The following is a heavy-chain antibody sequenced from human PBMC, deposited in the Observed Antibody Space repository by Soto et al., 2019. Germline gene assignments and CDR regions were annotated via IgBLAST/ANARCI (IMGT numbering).Heavy chain of an antibody. D-gene: IGHD5-18*01. CDR2: IIPIFGTA. Sequence: QIQLVQSGAEVKKPGSSMKVSCKASGSTFSSYAISWVRQAPGQGLEWMGGIIPIFGTANYAQKFQGRVTITADESTSTAYMELSSLRSEDTAVYYCARTNTAMVTGWFDPWGQGTLVTVSS. CDR1: GSTFSSYA. V-gene: IGHV1-69*12. CDR3: ARTNTAMVTGWFDP. J-gene: IGHJ5*02.